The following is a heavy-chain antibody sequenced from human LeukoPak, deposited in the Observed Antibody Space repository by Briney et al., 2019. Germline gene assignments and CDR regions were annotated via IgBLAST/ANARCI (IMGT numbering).Heavy chain of an antibody. J-gene: IGHJ4*02. V-gene: IGHV3-74*01. CDR1: GFTFSSYG. D-gene: IGHD1-26*01. CDR2: INGDGSRI. CDR3: ARDRGSLEYDY. Sequence: PGGSLRLSCAASGFTFSSYGMHWVRQVPGKGLVWVSRINGDGSRISYADSVKGRFTISRDNAKNTLYLQMNSLRAEDTAVYYCARDRGSLEYDYWGQGTLVTVSS.